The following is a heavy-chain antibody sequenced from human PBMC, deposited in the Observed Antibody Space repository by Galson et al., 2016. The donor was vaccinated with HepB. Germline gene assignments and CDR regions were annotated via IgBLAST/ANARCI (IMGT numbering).Heavy chain of an antibody. J-gene: IGHJ6*02. D-gene: IGHD3-3*01. Sequence: ETLSLTCTVSGDSMSTYYWSWIRQPPGKGLEWIGYIYYSGSPNYNPSLKSRVTISVDTSKNQFSLRLSSVTAADTAVYYCARDLCPETDLEWLLFRGGRGGKDVWGQGTTVIVSS. CDR1: GDSMSTYY. CDR3: ARDLCPETDLEWLLFRGGRGGKDV. CDR2: IYYSGSP. V-gene: IGHV4-59*01.